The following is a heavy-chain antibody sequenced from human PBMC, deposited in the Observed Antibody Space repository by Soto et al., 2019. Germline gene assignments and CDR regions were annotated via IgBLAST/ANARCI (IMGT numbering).Heavy chain of an antibody. CDR3: ARGAGAYGGNFSPAFDY. D-gene: IGHD1-26*01. Sequence: QVQLVESGGGVVQPGRSLRLSCAASGFTFSSYAMHWVRQAPGKGLEWVAIIAFDGSNKYYADSVKGRFTISRDNSKDTLYLQMNSLRAEDTAVYYCARGAGAYGGNFSPAFDYWGQGTLVTVSS. CDR2: IAFDGSNK. V-gene: IGHV3-30-3*01. J-gene: IGHJ4*02. CDR1: GFTFSSYA.